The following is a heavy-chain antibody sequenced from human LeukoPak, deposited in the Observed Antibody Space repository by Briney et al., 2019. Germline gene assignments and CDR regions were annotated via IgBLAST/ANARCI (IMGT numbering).Heavy chain of an antibody. CDR2: IYTSGST. Sequence: SEALSLTCTVSGGSISSYYWSWIRQPAGKGLEWIGRIYTSGSTNYNPSPKSRVTMSVDTSKNQFSLKLSSVTAADTAVYYCARETHSNLNWFDPWGQGTLVTVSS. D-gene: IGHD4-11*01. J-gene: IGHJ5*02. CDR3: ARETHSNLNWFDP. V-gene: IGHV4-4*07. CDR1: GGSISSYY.